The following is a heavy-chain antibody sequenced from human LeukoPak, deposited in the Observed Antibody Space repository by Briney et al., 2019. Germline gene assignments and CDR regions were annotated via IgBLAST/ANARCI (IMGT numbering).Heavy chain of an antibody. Sequence: ASVTVSFKASGYTLTNYYMHGVRQAPGQGLAWMGIINPSGGSTSYAQKFQGRVTMTRDASTSTVYMELSSLRSEDTAVYYCANACSKVPPHYYYYMYVWGKGTTVTVSS. D-gene: IGHD6-13*01. J-gene: IGHJ6*03. V-gene: IGHV1-46*01. CDR2: INPSGGST. CDR1: GYTLTNYY. CDR3: ANACSKVPPHYYYYMYV.